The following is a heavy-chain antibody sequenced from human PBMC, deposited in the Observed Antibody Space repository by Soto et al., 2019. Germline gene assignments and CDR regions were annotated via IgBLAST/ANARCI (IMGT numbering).Heavy chain of an antibody. J-gene: IGHJ4*02. CDR3: ATIVRPAAAKYFFDY. D-gene: IGHD6-13*01. Sequence: SETQSLTCTFSGFNSHYWGWIRQSPGKGLEWIGTTYYTGGTYFNPSLKSRVSISVDPSKNQFSLKLSSVTAADTAVYYCATIVRPAAAKYFFDYWGQGTLVTVSS. V-gene: IGHV4-39*01. CDR2: TYYTGGT. CDR1: GFNSHY.